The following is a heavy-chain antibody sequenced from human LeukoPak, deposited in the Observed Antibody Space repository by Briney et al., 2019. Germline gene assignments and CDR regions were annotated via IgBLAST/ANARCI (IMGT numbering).Heavy chain of an antibody. CDR2: IKGDGSDK. CDR3: AIDSSLYCSDNTCYWGLDY. CDR1: GFTFNSYW. D-gene: IGHD2-15*01. J-gene: IGHJ4*02. Sequence: GGSLRLSCVASGFTFNSYWMSWVRQAPGKGLEWLAGIKGDGSDKRYVDSVKGRFTISRDNAEKSLYLQMNSLRAEDTAVYYCAIDSSLYCSDNTCYWGLDYWGQGTLVTVSS. V-gene: IGHV3-7*01.